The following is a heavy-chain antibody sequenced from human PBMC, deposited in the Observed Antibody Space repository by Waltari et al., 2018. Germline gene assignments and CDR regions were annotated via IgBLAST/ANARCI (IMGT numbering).Heavy chain of an antibody. V-gene: IGHV1-2*02. CDR2: INPNSGGT. CDR1: GYTCTGYN. CDR3: ARGLTSFGGVIVGY. Sequence: QAQRAPSGAEVQKPGASVPVSCKAPGYTCTGYNTHWVRTAPGQGVEWMGWINPNSGGTNYAQKFQGRVTMTRDTSISTAYMELSRLRSDDTAVYYCARGLTSFGGVIVGYWGQGTLVTVSS. J-gene: IGHJ4*02. D-gene: IGHD3-16*02.